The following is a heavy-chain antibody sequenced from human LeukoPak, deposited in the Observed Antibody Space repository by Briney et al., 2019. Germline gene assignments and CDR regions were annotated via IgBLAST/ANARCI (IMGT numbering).Heavy chain of an antibody. D-gene: IGHD3-22*01. CDR1: GFSFSLYG. J-gene: IGHJ3*01. CDR3: ARGRREDDYDNSDSLYDGFDL. Sequence: TGGSLRLSCATSGFSFSLYGFHWVRQAPGKGLEWVAVISFDGNTKYYADSVRGRMTISRDNPKNTLHLEMNSLRPEDTSVYYCARGRREDDYDNSDSLYDGFDLWGQGTMVIVSA. V-gene: IGHV3-30*04. CDR2: ISFDGNTK.